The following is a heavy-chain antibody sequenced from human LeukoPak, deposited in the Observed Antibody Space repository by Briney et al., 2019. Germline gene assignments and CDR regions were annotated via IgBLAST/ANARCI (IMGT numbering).Heavy chain of an antibody. V-gene: IGHV5-51*01. CDR3: SRGGGRGFYFDY. Sequence: GESLKISCKGSGYRFDTYWFAWVRQMPGKGPEWMGIIYPADSATRYSPSFQGQVTLSAGKSITTPYLQCRTPEASDPAMYYRSRGGGRGFYFDYCGQGNLVSVSS. CDR2: IYPADSAT. J-gene: IGHJ4*02. CDR1: GYRFDTYW. D-gene: IGHD1-26*01.